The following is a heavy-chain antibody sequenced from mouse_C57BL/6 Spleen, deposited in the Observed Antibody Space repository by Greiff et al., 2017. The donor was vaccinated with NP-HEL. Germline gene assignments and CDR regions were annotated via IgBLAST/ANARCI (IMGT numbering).Heavy chain of an antibody. CDR3: AREPPHYYGSSPYAMDY. D-gene: IGHD1-1*01. V-gene: IGHV5-4*01. CDR2: ISDGGSYT. J-gene: IGHJ4*01. CDR1: GFTFSSYA. Sequence: EVQLVESGGGLVKPGGSLKLSCAASGFTFSSYAMSWVRQTPEKRLEWVATISDGGSYTYYPDNVKGRFTISRDNAKNNLYLQMSHLKSEDTAMYYCAREPPHYYGSSPYAMDYWGQGTSVTVSS.